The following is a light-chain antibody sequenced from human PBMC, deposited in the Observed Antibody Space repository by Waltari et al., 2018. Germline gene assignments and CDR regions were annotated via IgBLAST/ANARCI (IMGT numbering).Light chain of an antibody. CDR2: WAS. J-gene: IGKJ2*01. CDR3: QQYYSTPLT. V-gene: IGKV4-1*01. Sequence: DIVMTQSPDSLAVPLGERVTITCKSSQSVLYSSNNKNYLAWYQQKPGQPPKLLIYWASIRESGVPDRFSGSGSGTDFTLTISSLQAEDVAVYYCQQYYSTPLTFGQGTKLEIK. CDR1: QSVLYSSNNKNY.